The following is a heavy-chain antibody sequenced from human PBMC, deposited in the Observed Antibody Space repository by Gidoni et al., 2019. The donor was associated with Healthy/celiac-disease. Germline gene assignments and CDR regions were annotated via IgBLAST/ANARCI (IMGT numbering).Heavy chain of an antibody. CDR1: GYTFTGHY. V-gene: IGHV1-2*02. Sequence: QVQLVQSGAEVKKPGASVTVSCKASGYTFTGHYMHWVRQAPGQGLEWMGWINPNSGGTNYAQKFQGRVTMTRDTSISTAYMELSRRRSDDTAVYYCARVATEVGATINAFDIWGQGTMATVSS. CDR3: ARVATEVGATINAFDI. J-gene: IGHJ3*02. D-gene: IGHD1-26*01. CDR2: INPNSGGT.